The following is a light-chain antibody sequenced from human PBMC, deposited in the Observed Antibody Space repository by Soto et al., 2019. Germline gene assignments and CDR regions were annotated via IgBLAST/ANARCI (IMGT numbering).Light chain of an antibody. CDR3: CSYAGSRMWV. J-gene: IGLJ3*02. Sequence: QSALTQPASVSGSLGQSITISCTGTSSDVGSYNRVSGYQQHPGKVPKVMIYEVNKRPSGVSNRFSGSKSGNTASLTISGLQAEDEADYYCCSYAGSRMWVLGGGTKVTVL. CDR2: EVN. V-gene: IGLV2-23*02. CDR1: SSDVGSYNR.